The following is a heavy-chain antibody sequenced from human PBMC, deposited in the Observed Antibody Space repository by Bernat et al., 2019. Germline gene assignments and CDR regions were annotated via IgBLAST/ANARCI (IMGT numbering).Heavy chain of an antibody. CDR3: AKDLARYSSSSYAFDI. CDR2: ISGSGGST. D-gene: IGHD6-6*01. J-gene: IGHJ3*02. CDR1: GFTFSSYA. V-gene: IGHV3-23*01. Sequence: EVQLLESGGGLVQPGGSLRLSCAASGFTFSSYAMSWVRQAPGKGLEWVSAISGSGGSTYYADSVKGRFTISGDNSKNTLYLQMNSLRAEDTAVYYCAKDLARYSSSSYAFDIWGQGTMVTVSS.